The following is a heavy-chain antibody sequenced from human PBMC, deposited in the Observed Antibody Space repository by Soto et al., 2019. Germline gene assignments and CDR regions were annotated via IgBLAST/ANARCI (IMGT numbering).Heavy chain of an antibody. CDR2: IYHSGST. Sequence: SETLSLTCAVSSGSISSSNWWSWVRQPPGKGLEWIGEIYHSGSTNYNPSLKSRVTISVDKSKNQFSLKLSSVTAADTAVYYCARSTTEGYNWFDPWGQGTLVTVSS. CDR1: SGSISSSNW. V-gene: IGHV4-4*02. J-gene: IGHJ5*02. D-gene: IGHD4-4*01. CDR3: ARSTTEGYNWFDP.